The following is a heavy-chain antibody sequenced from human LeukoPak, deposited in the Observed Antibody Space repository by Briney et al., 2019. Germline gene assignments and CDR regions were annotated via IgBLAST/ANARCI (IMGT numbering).Heavy chain of an antibody. Sequence: PGGSLRLSCAASGFTFSGYWMHWVRQAPGKGLVWVSRFNSDGTSTSYADSVKGRFTISRDNAKNTLYLQTSSLRAEDTAVYYCARGKNGDSLFDYWGQGTLVTVSS. CDR3: ARGKNGDSLFDY. J-gene: IGHJ4*02. V-gene: IGHV3-74*01. D-gene: IGHD4-17*01. CDR1: GFTFSGYW. CDR2: FNSDGTST.